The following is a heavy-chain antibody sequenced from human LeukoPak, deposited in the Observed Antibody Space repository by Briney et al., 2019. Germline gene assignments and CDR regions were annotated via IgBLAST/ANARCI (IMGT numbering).Heavy chain of an antibody. D-gene: IGHD3-22*01. CDR1: GGSISSYH. CDR2: IFHSGST. CDR3: AREMDSSGYYWLDY. Sequence: PSETLSLTCRVSGGSISSYHWSWIRQPAGKELEWVGRIFHSGSTDYNPSLKSRVTMSVDTSKNQFSLNMTSVTAADTAVCYCAREMDSSGYYWLDYWGRGTLVTVSS. V-gene: IGHV4-4*07. J-gene: IGHJ4*02.